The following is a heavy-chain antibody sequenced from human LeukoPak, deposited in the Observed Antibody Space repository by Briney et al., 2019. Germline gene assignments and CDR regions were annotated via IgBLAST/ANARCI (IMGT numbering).Heavy chain of an antibody. J-gene: IGHJ4*02. V-gene: IGHV5-51*01. D-gene: IGHD6-13*01. Sequence: GESLKISCKGSGYSFTSYWIGWVRQMPGKGLEWMGIIYPGDSDTRYSPSFQGQVTISADKSISTAYLQWSSLKASDTAMYYCARLLKPSTYSSSWSHFDYWGQGTLVTVSS. CDR3: ARLLKPSTYSSSWSHFDY. CDR2: IYPGDSDT. CDR1: GYSFTSYW.